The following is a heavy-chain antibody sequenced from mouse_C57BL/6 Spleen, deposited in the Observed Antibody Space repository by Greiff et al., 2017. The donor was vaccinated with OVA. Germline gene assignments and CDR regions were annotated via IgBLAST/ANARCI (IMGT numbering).Heavy chain of an antibody. CDR2: IYPRDGST. J-gene: IGHJ1*03. V-gene: IGHV1-85*01. CDR3: ARKATVERYFDV. CDR1: GYTFTSYD. D-gene: IGHD3-2*02. Sequence: QVQLQQSGPELVKPGASVKLSCKASGYTFTSYDINWVKQRPGQGLEWNGWIYPRDGSTKYNVKFKGKTTLTVDTSSSTAYMVLHILTSEDSAVYFCARKATVERYFDVWGTGTTVTVSS.